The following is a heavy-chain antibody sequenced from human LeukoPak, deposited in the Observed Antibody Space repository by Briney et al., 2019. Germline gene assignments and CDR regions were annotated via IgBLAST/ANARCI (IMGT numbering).Heavy chain of an antibody. D-gene: IGHD3-10*01. Sequence: GGSLRLSCEASGFTFSNYAMSWVRQAPGKGLEWVSTIIGSGGTTYYADSVKGRFTISRDNSKNTLSLQMNSLRAEDTAVYYRARVWYGELKVDVWGQGTTVTVSS. CDR2: IIGSGGTT. J-gene: IGHJ6*02. CDR1: GFTFSNYA. CDR3: ARVWYGELKVDV. V-gene: IGHV3-23*01.